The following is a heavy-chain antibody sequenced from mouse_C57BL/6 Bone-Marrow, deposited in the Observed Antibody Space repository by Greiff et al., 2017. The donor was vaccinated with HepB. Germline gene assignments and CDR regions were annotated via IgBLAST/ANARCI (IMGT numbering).Heavy chain of an antibody. Sequence: VPGVESGPGLVAPSQSLSITCTVSGFSLTSYGVAWVRQAPGKGLEWLGVIWGVGSTNYNSALKSRLSISKDNSKSQVFLKMNSLQTDDTAMYYCATFWFPWFAYWGQVTLVTVSA. CDR2: IWGVGST. CDR3: ATFWFPWFAY. J-gene: IGHJ3*01. V-gene: IGHV2-6*01. D-gene: IGHD2-2*01. CDR1: GFSLTSYG.